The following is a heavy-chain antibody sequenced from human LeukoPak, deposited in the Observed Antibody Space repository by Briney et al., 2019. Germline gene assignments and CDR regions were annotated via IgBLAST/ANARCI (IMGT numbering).Heavy chain of an antibody. CDR2: IYYSGST. D-gene: IGHD1-1*01. Sequence: SETLSLTCTVSGGSISSSSYYWGWIRQPPGKGLEWIGSIYYSGSTYYNPSLKSRVTISVDTSKNQFSLKLSSVTAADTAVYYCARVRTGTKREPYYFDYWGQGTLVTVSS. CDR3: ARVRTGTKREPYYFDY. J-gene: IGHJ4*02. CDR1: GGSISSSSYY. V-gene: IGHV4-39*07.